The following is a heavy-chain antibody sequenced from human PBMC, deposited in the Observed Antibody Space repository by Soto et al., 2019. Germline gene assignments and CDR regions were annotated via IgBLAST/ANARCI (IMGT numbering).Heavy chain of an antibody. V-gene: IGHV3-30-3*01. CDR1: GFTFSKYA. CDR2: ISNDGSNP. D-gene: IGHD3-22*01. J-gene: IGHJ4*02. Sequence: QVQLVESGGGVVQPERSLRLSCAASGFTFSKYAMHWVRQARGTGLEWVAVISNDGSNPYYADSVKGRFTISRDNSKNTLYLQMNSLREEDTAVYYCARTGYDRSGYFVEYYFDYWGQGTLVTGSS. CDR3: ARTGYDRSGYFVEYYFDY.